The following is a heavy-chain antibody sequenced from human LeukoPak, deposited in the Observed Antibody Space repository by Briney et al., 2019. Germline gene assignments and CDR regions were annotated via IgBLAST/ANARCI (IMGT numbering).Heavy chain of an antibody. D-gene: IGHD2/OR15-2a*01. CDR2: FYYSGNT. CDR1: GGSISSSDYC. V-gene: IGHV4-39*01. Sequence: SETLSLTCTVSGGSISSSDYCWGWIRQPPGKGLEWIGSFYYSGNTYYNPSLRSRVTISVDTSKNQFSLKLSSVTAADTAVYYCARHLYAYYFDYWGQGTLVTVSS. CDR3: ARHLYAYYFDY. J-gene: IGHJ4*02.